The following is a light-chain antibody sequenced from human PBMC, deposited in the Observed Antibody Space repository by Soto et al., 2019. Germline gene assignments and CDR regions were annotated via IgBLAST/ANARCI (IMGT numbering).Light chain of an antibody. CDR2: AAS. V-gene: IGKV1-39*01. Sequence: DIQMTQSPSSLSASVGDRVTITCRASQSISSYLNWYQQKPGKARKLLIYAASSLQSGVPSRFSGSGSGTDFTFTICSLQPEDFATYYCQQSYSTPRTFGQGTKLEIK. J-gene: IGKJ2*01. CDR1: QSISSY. CDR3: QQSYSTPRT.